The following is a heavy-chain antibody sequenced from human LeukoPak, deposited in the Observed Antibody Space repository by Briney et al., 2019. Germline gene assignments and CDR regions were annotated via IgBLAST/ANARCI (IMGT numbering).Heavy chain of an antibody. CDR2: ITNSGKDT. D-gene: IGHD6-19*01. CDR3: AKDRYSSVWYRDS. V-gene: IGHV3-23*01. Sequence: GGSLRLSCAASGFTFVSYAMRWVRQAPGKGLEWVSAITNSGKDTYYADSVKGRFTFSRDISKNTLYLHMNSLRADDTAVYYCAKDRYSSVWYRDSWGQGTLVTVPS. CDR1: GFTFVSYA. J-gene: IGHJ4*02.